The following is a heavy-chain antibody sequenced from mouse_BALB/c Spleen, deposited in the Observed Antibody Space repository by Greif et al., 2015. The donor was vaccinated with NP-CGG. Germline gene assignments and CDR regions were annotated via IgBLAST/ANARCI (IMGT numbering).Heavy chain of an antibody. V-gene: IGHV7-3*02. J-gene: IGHJ2*01. CDR2: IRNKANGYTT. D-gene: IGHD2-13*01. CDR3: AWECNWGWADYWYY. Sequence: EVHLVESGGGLVQPGGSLRLSCATSGFTFTDYYMSWVRQPPGKALEWLGFIRNKANGYTTEYSASVKGRFTISRDNSDTVLYLKVNPLRSVYSASYYCAWECNWGWADYWYYGDQCTTLSVST. CDR1: GFTFTDYY.